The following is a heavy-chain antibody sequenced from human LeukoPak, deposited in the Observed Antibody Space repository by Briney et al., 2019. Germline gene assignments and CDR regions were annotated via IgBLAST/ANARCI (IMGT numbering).Heavy chain of an antibody. V-gene: IGHV4-4*09. D-gene: IGHD3-22*01. CDR2: IYTSGST. CDR3: ARRGDYDSSGYNY. J-gene: IGHJ4*02. CDR1: GGSISSYY. Sequence: SETLSLTCTVSGGSISSYYWSWIRKPPGKGLEWIGYIYTSGSTNYNPSLKSRVTISVDTSMNQFSLKLSSVTAADTAVYYCARRGDYDSSGYNYWGQGTLVTVSS.